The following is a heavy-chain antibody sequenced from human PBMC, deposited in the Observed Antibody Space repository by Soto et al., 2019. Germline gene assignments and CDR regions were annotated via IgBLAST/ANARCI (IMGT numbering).Heavy chain of an antibody. V-gene: IGHV4-59*06. CDR2: IYYSGST. Sequence: PSETLSLTCTVSGGSISSYYWXXXXQPPGKGLEWIGYIYYSGSTYYNPSLKSRVTISVDTSKNQFSLKLSSVTAADTAVYYCASLAVRALAFDYWGQGTLVTVSS. CDR1: GGSISSYY. CDR3: ASLAVRALAFDY. D-gene: IGHD2-15*01. J-gene: IGHJ4*02.